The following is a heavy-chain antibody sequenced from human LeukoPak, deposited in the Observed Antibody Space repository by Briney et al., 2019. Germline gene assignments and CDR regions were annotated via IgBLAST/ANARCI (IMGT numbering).Heavy chain of an antibody. CDR1: GFTFSSYA. V-gene: IGHV3-23*01. CDR3: AGGYSSGWYRFDY. D-gene: IGHD6-19*01. Sequence: PGGPLRLSCAASGFTFSSYAMSWVRQAPGKGLEWVSAISGSGGSTYYADSVKGRFTISRDNSENTLYLQMNSLRAEDTAVYYCAGGYSSGWYRFDYWGQGTLVTVSS. CDR2: ISGSGGST. J-gene: IGHJ4*02.